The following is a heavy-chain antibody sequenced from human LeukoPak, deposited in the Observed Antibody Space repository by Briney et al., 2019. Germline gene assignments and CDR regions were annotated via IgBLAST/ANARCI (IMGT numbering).Heavy chain of an antibody. V-gene: IGHV4-59*08. CDR1: GGSISSYY. J-gene: IGHJ4*02. CDR2: IYYSGST. Sequence: KPSETLSLTCTVSGGSISSYYWSWIRQPPGKGLEWIRYIYYSGSTNYNPSLKSRVTISVDTSKNQFSLKLSSVTAADTAVYYCARHYGSGSYYLDYWGQGTLVTVSS. CDR3: ARHYGSGSYYLDY. D-gene: IGHD3-10*01.